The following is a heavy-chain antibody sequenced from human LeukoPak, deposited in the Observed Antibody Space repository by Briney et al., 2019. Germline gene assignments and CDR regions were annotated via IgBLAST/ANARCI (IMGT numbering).Heavy chain of an antibody. D-gene: IGHD3-22*01. CDR2: VNHSGST. CDR3: ARENDSRDYVFNY. CDR1: GGSVSDYY. Sequence: SEALSLTCAVYGGSVSDYYWSWIRQPPGKGLEWIGEVNHSGSTNYSPSLKSRVTISVDTSKNQFSLKLSSVTAADTAVYYCARENDSRDYVFNYWGQGTLVTVFS. V-gene: IGHV4-34*01. J-gene: IGHJ4*02.